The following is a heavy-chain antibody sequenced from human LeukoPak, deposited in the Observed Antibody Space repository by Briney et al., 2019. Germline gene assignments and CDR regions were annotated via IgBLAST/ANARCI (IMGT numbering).Heavy chain of an antibody. J-gene: IGHJ5*02. CDR1: GYSFTDYY. D-gene: IGHD2-21*01. V-gene: IGHV1-2*02. CDR3: ARADRLHGGPYLIGP. CDR2: INPNSGGT. Sequence: ASVKVSCKPSGYSFTDYYMHWVRQAPGQGLEWMGWINPNSGGTSSAQKFQGRVTMTRDTSIATVYMEVSWLTSDDTAIYYCARADRLHGGPYLIGPWGQGTLVTVSS.